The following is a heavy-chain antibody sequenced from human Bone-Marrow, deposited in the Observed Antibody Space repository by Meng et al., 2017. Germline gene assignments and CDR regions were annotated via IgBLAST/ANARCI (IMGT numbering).Heavy chain of an antibody. V-gene: IGHV1-69*04. CDR2: IIPILGIA. CDR1: GGTFSSYT. D-gene: IGHD3-3*01. J-gene: IGHJ4*02. Sequence: SVKVSCKASGGTFSSYTISWVRQAPGQGLEWMGRIIPILGIANYAQKFQGRVTITADKSTSTAYMELSSLRSEDTAVYYCARDSGVTPTIFGVVIEGYFDYWGQGTLVTVSS. CDR3: ARDSGVTPTIFGVVIEGYFDY.